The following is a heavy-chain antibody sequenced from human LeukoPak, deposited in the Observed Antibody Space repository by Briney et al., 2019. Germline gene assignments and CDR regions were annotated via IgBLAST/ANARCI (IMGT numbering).Heavy chain of an antibody. J-gene: IGHJ3*02. V-gene: IGHV3-21*01. CDR2: ISSTSSYI. CDR1: GFTFSSYV. Sequence: GGSLRLSCAASGFTFSSYVINWVRQAPGKGLEWISSISSTSSYIYYADSVKGRFTISRDNAENSVDLQMNSLRGEDTAVYYCARREGPGRGSSWPNVVFDIWAKGKMVTVSS. CDR3: ARREGPGRGSSWPNVVFDI. D-gene: IGHD6-13*01.